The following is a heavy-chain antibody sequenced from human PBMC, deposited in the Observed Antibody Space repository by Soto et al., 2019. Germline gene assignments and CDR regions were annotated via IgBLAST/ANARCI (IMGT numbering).Heavy chain of an antibody. CDR3: ATDYYGSGSYYNVANYFDP. Sequence: EVQLVESGGGLVKPGGSLRLSCAVSGFTLSSYTMNWVRQAPGKGLEWVSSISSSSSYKYYAESVKGRFTISRDNAKNSLYLQMNSLRAEDTAVYYCATDYYGSGSYYNVANYFDPWGQGTLVTVSS. V-gene: IGHV3-21*01. D-gene: IGHD3-10*01. CDR1: GFTLSSYT. CDR2: ISSSSSYK. J-gene: IGHJ5*02.